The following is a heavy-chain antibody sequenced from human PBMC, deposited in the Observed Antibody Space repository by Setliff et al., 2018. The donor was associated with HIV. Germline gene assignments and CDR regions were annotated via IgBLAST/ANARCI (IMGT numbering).Heavy chain of an antibody. V-gene: IGHV3-15*01. CDR2: LKSKTDGGTT. Sequence: GGSLRLSCAASGLTLSNTWMSWVRQAPGKGLEWVGRLKSKTDGGTTDYAAPVKGRFTISRDDSRNILFLQMNSLRTEDTAVYYCTTEDPWLRFGHWGIGTTVTVSS. CDR3: TTEDPWLRFGH. D-gene: IGHD5-12*01. CDR1: GLTLSNTW. J-gene: IGHJ6*04.